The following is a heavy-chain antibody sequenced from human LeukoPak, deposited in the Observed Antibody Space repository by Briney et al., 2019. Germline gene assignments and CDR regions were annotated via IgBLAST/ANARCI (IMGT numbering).Heavy chain of an antibody. D-gene: IGHD3-22*01. CDR3: ARVKQEVVIDAFDI. CDR1: GGSISSYY. V-gene: IGHV4-39*07. Sequence: SETLSLTCTVSGGSISSYYWSWIRQPPGKGLEWIGSIYYSGSTYYNPSLKSRVTISVDTSKNQFSLKLSSVTAADTAVYYCARVKQEVVIDAFDIWGQGTMVTVSS. CDR2: IYYSGST. J-gene: IGHJ3*02.